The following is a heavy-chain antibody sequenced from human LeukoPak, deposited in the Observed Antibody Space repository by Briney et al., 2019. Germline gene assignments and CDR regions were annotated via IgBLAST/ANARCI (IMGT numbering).Heavy chain of an antibody. D-gene: IGHD2-15*01. J-gene: IGHJ4*02. CDR1: GYTFTGYY. V-gene: IGHV1-2*02. Sequence: GASVKVSCKASGYTFTGYYMHWVRQAPGQGLEWMGWINPNSGGTNYAQKFQGRVTLSADKATTTTYMELTSLRSEDTAIYYCARDHCSPGTCLGGHWGQGTLVTVSS. CDR3: ARDHCSPGTCLGGH. CDR2: INPNSGGT.